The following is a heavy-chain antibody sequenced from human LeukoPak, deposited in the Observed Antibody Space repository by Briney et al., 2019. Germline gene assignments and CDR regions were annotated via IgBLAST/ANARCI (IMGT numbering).Heavy chain of an antibody. CDR2: ISSSGGTT. D-gene: IGHD6-19*01. V-gene: IGHV3-64D*06. J-gene: IGHJ4*02. CDR3: VRDTNNPGVAGGDY. CDR1: RFTFSNCP. Sequence: GGSLRLSCSASRFTFSNCPVNWVRQAPGKGLKFVSCISSSGGTTYYAAAVKGRFTISRDNSKNTLFLQMNSLRPEDTAVYYCVRDTNNPGVAGGDYWGQGALVTVSS.